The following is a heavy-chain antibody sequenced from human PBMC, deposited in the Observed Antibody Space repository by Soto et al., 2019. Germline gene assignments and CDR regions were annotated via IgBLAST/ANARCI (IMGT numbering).Heavy chain of an antibody. CDR2: ISDSGGTS. CDR3: AKRPRALLTFDY. Sequence: GGSLRLSCAASGCIFSNYVMSWVRQAPGKGLEWVSPISDSGGTSYYADSVKGRFTISRDNSKNTLYLQMNSLRAEDTAIYYCAKRPRALLTFDYWGQGTLVTVSS. CDR1: GCIFSNYV. J-gene: IGHJ4*02. D-gene: IGHD1-26*01. V-gene: IGHV3-23*01.